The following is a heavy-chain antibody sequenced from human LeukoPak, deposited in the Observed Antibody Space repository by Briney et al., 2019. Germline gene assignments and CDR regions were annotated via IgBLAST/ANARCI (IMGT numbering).Heavy chain of an antibody. J-gene: IGHJ4*02. V-gene: IGHV1-18*01. CDR1: GYTFTSYG. CDR2: ISAYNGNT. D-gene: IGHD3-22*01. Sequence: ASVKVSCKASGYTFTSYGISWVRQAPGQGLEWMGWISAYNGNTNYAQKLQGRVTMTTDTSTSTAYMELRSLRSDDTAVYYCARYRYYDSSGYIDYWGQGTLVTVSS. CDR3: ARYRYYDSSGYIDY.